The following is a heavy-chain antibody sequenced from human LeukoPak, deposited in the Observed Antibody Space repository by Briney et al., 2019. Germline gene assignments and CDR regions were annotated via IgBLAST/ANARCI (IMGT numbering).Heavy chain of an antibody. D-gene: IGHD6-19*01. Sequence: ASVKVSCKASGGTFSSYAISWVRQAPGQGLEWMGRIIPILGIANYAQKFQGRVTITADKSTSTAYMELSSLRSEDTAVYYCARARAVAGTYASGHFQHWGQGTLVTVSS. CDR2: IIPILGIA. CDR3: ARARAVAGTYASGHFQH. J-gene: IGHJ1*01. V-gene: IGHV1-69*04. CDR1: GGTFSSYA.